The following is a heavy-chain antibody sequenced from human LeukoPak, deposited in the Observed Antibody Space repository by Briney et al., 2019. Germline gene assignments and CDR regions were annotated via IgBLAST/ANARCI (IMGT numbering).Heavy chain of an antibody. CDR1: RYSFTSYW. CDR2: IYPGYYDT. D-gene: IGHD3-9*01. CDR3: ARQGRYFDWSGPM. J-gene: IGHJ4*02. V-gene: IGHV5-51*01. Sequence: RESLKISCKGSRYSFTSYWIGWMRQMPGKGLEWMWIIYPGYYDTRYSPSFQGQVTISPDKSISTAYLQWSSLKASDTAMYYCARQGRYFDWSGPMWGQGTLVTVS.